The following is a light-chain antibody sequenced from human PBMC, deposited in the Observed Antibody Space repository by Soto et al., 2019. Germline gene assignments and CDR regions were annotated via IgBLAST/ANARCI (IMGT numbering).Light chain of an antibody. CDR2: DAS. CDR3: QQLRSSLIT. CDR1: QSVSIS. Sequence: LTQSPAFLSASTGDRVTISCRASQSVSISLAWYQQKPGKAPKLLIYDASTWHTDIPSRFSGSGSGTDFTLTISSLEPEDFALYYCQQLRSSLITFGQGTRLEIK. V-gene: IGKV3-11*01. J-gene: IGKJ5*01.